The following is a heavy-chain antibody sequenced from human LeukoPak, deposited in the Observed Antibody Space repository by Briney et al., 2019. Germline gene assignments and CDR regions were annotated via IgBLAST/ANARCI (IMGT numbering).Heavy chain of an antibody. CDR1: GFTFTTFA. J-gene: IGHJ4*02. Sequence: GGSLRLSCAASGFTFTTFAMSWVRQAPGKGLEWVSTVSDRDDSTYYADSVKGRFTISRDNSKNTLYLQMNSLRAEDTAVYYCAKGSYYDSSGYYYFDYWGQGTLVTVSS. D-gene: IGHD3-22*01. CDR2: VSDRDDST. V-gene: IGHV3-23*01. CDR3: AKGSYYDSSGYYYFDY.